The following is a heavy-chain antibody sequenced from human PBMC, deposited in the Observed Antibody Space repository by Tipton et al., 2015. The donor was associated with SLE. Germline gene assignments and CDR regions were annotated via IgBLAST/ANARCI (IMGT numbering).Heavy chain of an antibody. D-gene: IGHD6-19*01. Sequence: RSLRLSCAASGFTFDDYAMHWVRQAPGKGLEWVSGISWNSGSIGYADSVKGRFTISRDNAKNSLYLQMNSLRAEDTALYYCAKENGITYSSGQTGAFDIWGQGTMVTVSS. J-gene: IGHJ3*02. CDR1: GFTFDDYA. CDR3: AKENGITYSSGQTGAFDI. V-gene: IGHV3-9*01. CDR2: ISWNSGSI.